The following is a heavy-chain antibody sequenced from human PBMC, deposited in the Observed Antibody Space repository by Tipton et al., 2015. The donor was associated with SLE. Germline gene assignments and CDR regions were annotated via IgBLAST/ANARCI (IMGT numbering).Heavy chain of an antibody. CDR3: ARLVAAAGTRDAFDI. J-gene: IGHJ3*02. CDR1: GGSISSYY. CDR2: IYTSGST. D-gene: IGHD2-15*01. Sequence: TLSLTCTVSGGSISSYYWSWIRQPAGKGLEWIGRIYTSGSTNYNHSRKSRVTMSVDTSKNQFSLKLSSVTAADTAVYYCARLVAAAGTRDAFDIWGQGTMVTVSS. V-gene: IGHV4-4*07.